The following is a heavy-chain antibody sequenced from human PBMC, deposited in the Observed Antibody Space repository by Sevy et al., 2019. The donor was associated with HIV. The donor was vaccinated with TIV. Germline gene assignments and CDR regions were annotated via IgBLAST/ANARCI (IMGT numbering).Heavy chain of an antibody. V-gene: IGHV3-23*01. J-gene: IGHJ6*02. D-gene: IGHD4-17*01. Sequence: GGSLRLSCAASGFTFSSYAMSWVRQAPGKGLEWVSAISGSGGSLYYADSVRGRFTISRDNSKNTLYLQMNSLRAEDTAVYYCAKASTVTTTRVTGYYGMDVWGQGTTVTVSS. CDR1: GFTFSSYA. CDR3: AKASTVTTTRVTGYYGMDV. CDR2: ISGSGGSL.